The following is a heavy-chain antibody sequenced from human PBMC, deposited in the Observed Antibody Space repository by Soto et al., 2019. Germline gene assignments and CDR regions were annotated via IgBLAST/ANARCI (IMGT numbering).Heavy chain of an antibody. CDR3: AGELDLAIVVVPAAIGQRSVVNGMDV. V-gene: IGHV1-46*01. J-gene: IGHJ6*02. D-gene: IGHD2-2*02. CDR1: GYTFTSYY. CDR2: INPSGGST. Sequence: ASVKVSCKASGYTFTSYYMHWVRQAPGQGLEWMGIINPSGGSTSYAQKFQGRVTMTRDTSTSTVYMELSSLRSEDTAVYYCAGELDLAIVVVPAAIGQRSVVNGMDVWGQGTTVTVSS.